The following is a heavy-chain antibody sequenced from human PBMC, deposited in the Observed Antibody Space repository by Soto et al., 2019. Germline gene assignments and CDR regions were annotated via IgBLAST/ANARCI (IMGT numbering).Heavy chain of an antibody. J-gene: IGHJ4*02. D-gene: IGHD1-1*01. CDR3: ARIGTLGWIDDY. V-gene: IGHV1-69*12. CDR1: GGTFRSYV. Sequence: QVQLVQSGAEVKKPGSSVKVSCKASGGTFRSYVTSWVRQAPGQGLEWLGGIIPMYGTTYYAQTFQGRVTISADESTSTAFMELSSLRSEDTAVYYGARIGTLGWIDDYWGQGTLVTVSS. CDR2: IIPMYGTT.